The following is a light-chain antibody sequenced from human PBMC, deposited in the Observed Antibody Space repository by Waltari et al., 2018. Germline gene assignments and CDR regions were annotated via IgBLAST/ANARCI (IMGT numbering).Light chain of an antibody. CDR3: QTWGTGMGV. CDR1: SGHSSYA. V-gene: IGLV4-69*01. CDR2: LTSDGSH. J-gene: IGLJ3*02. Sequence: QLVLTQSPSASASLGASVKLTCTLSSGHSSYAIAWHQQQPEKGPRYLMKLTSDGSHSKGDGIPDRFSGSSSGAGRYLTISSLQSEDEADYYCQTWGTGMGVFGGGTKLTVL.